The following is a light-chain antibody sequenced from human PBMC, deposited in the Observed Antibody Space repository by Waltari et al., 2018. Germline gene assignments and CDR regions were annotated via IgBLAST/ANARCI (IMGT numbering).Light chain of an antibody. Sequence: DIQMTQSPSSLSPPVRDSATITCRESQSISSYTNWYQQKPGKAPKLLIYAASSLQSRVPSRFSGSGSGTDFTLTISSLQPEDFATYYCQQSYSTLPWTFGQGTKVEIK. CDR2: AAS. J-gene: IGKJ1*01. V-gene: IGKV1-39*01. CDR1: QSISSY. CDR3: QQSYSTLPWT.